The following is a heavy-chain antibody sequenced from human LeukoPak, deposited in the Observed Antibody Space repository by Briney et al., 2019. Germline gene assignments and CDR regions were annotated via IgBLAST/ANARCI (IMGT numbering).Heavy chain of an antibody. J-gene: IGHJ5*02. V-gene: IGHV4-59*12. CDR1: GGSMRSYY. Sequence: SETLSLTCTVSGGSMRSYYWSWIRQSPGKRLEWIGNIYYNGSTNNNPSLKSRLTISKDTSNNQFSLKLSSVTAADTAVYYCARTRSPPLQYSSSWYRWFDPWGQGTLVTVSS. D-gene: IGHD6-13*01. CDR3: ARTRSPPLQYSSSWYRWFDP. CDR2: IYYNGST.